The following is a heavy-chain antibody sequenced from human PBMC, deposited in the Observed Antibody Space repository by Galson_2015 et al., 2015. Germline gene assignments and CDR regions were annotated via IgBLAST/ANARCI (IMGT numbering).Heavy chain of an antibody. Sequence: SVKVSCKAYGYTFSNYHIHWVRQAPGQGLEWMGIVTPGSGATSYAEKFQGRVIMTGDKSTPTSFLEQSSLTSEVTALYYCASETSATGYGDHWGQGSLVTVSS. D-gene: IGHD5-12*01. CDR3: ASETSATGYGDH. J-gene: IGHJ4*02. CDR1: GYTFSNYH. V-gene: IGHV1-46*01. CDR2: VTPGSGAT.